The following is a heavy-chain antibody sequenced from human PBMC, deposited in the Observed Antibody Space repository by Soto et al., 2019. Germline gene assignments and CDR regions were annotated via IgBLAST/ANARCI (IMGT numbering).Heavy chain of an antibody. V-gene: IGHV4-34*12. Sequence: QVHLQQWGAGLLKPSETLSLTCAVDGGSFSGYHWTWIRQFPGKGLEWIGEIIHSGRDNYNPSLSGRVRLSIDPSKKQFSLKLTSVTASDTALYYCARRPPRGTGFGEYKGLDIWGRGTLVTVSS. D-gene: IGHD3-10*01. CDR3: ARRPPRGTGFGEYKGLDI. CDR2: IIHSGRD. J-gene: IGHJ2*01. CDR1: GGSFSGYH.